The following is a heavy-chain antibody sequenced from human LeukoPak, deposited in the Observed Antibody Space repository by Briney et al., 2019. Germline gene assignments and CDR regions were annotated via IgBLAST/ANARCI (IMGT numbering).Heavy chain of an antibody. V-gene: IGHV4-59*01. D-gene: IGHD3-22*01. CDR2: IYYSGST. J-gene: IGHJ4*02. CDR1: GGSISSYY. Sequence: SETLSLTCTVPGGSISSYYWSWIRQPPGKGLEWIGYIYYSGSTNYNPSLKSRVTISVDTSKNQFSPKLSSVTAADTAVYYCAGASYDSSGVHWGQGTLVTVSS. CDR3: AGASYDSSGVH.